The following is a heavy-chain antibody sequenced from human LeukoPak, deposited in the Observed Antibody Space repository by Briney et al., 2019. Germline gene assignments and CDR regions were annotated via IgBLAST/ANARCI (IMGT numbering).Heavy chain of an antibody. CDR3: ARDYGYSSSWYLDY. V-gene: IGHV4-4*07. CDR2: IYTSGST. CDR1: GGSISSYY. D-gene: IGHD6-13*01. J-gene: IGHJ4*02. Sequence: PSETLSLTCTVSGGSISSYYWSWIRQPAGKGLEWIGRIYTSGSTNYNPSLKSRVTMSVDTSKNQFSLKLSSVPAADTAVYYCARDYGYSSSWYLDYWSQGTLVTVSS.